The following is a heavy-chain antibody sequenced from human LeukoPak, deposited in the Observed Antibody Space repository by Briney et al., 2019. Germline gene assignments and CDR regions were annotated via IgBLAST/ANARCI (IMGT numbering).Heavy chain of an antibody. J-gene: IGHJ4*02. Sequence: GGSLRLSCAASGFTVSSNYMSWVRQAPGKGLEWVSVIYSGGSTYYADSVKGRFTISRDNSKNTLYLQMNSLRAEDTAVYYCAGGRRITIFGVVIGPFDYWGQGTLVTVSS. CDR1: GFTVSSNY. D-gene: IGHD3-3*01. V-gene: IGHV3-66*01. CDR3: AGGRRITIFGVVIGPFDY. CDR2: IYSGGST.